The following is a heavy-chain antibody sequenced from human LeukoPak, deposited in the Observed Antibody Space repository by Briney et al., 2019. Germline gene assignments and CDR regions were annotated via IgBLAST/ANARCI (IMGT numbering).Heavy chain of an antibody. V-gene: IGHV4-31*03. J-gene: IGHJ6*04. CDR1: GGSISSGGYY. CDR3: ARLLGRVADGYYYYYGMDV. Sequence: SQTLSLTCTVSGGSISSGGYYWSWIRQHPGKGLEWIGYIYYSGSTYYNPSLKSRVTISVDTSKNQFSLKLSSVTAADTAVYYCARLLGRVADGYYYYYGMDVWGKGTTVTVSS. CDR2: IYYSGST. D-gene: IGHD6-13*01.